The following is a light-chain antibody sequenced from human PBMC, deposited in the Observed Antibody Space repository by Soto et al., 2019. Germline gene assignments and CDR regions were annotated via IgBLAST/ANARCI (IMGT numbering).Light chain of an antibody. J-gene: IGKJ4*01. Sequence: EIVLTQSPATLSLSPGERATLSCRASQSISRYLVWYKQKPGQAPRLLIYDASNRATGIPARFSGSGSGTDFTLTISSLEPEDFAVYYCQHRSSWPITFGGGTKVEI. V-gene: IGKV3-11*01. CDR1: QSISRY. CDR3: QHRSSWPIT. CDR2: DAS.